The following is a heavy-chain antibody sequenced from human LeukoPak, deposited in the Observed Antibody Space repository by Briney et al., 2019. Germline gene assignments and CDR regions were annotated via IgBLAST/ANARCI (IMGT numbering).Heavy chain of an antibody. CDR2: VSGTGGST. CDR3: AKEVEPTAKAFHY. Sequence: PSGSLTRTGAASSFTFTTYAMSRLRPAPGNGLEGLSAVSGTGGSTYYADSVKGRFTTSRDNSKNTVYLQMNSLRAEDTAVYYCAKEVEPTAKAFHYWGQGNLVTVSS. D-gene: IGHD2-2*01. J-gene: IGHJ4*02. V-gene: IGHV3-23*01. CDR1: SFTFTTYA.